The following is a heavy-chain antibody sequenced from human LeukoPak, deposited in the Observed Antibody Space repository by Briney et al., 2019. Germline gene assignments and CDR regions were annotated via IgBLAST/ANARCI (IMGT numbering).Heavy chain of an antibody. CDR2: ISSSSSTI. CDR1: GFTFSNYA. V-gene: IGHV3-48*01. D-gene: IGHD6-19*01. CDR3: ARATISVAYAFDI. J-gene: IGHJ3*02. Sequence: PGGSLRLSCAASGFTFSNYAMSWVRQAPGKGLEWVSYISSSSSTIYYADSVMGRFTISRDNAKNSLYLQMNSLRAEDTAVYYCARATISVAYAFDIWGQGTMVTVSS.